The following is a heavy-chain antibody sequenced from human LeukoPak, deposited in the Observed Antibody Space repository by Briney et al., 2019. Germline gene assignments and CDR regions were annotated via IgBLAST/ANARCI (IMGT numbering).Heavy chain of an antibody. D-gene: IGHD2-15*01. V-gene: IGHV1-2*02. CDR2: INPNSGGT. CDR3: ARDSLNVVVAANDAFDI. CDR1: GYTFTSYY. J-gene: IGHJ3*02. Sequence: GASVKVSCKASGYTFTSYYMHWVRQAPGQGLEWMGWINPNSGGTNYAQNLQGRVTMTTDTSTSTAYMELRSLRSDDTAVYYCARDSLNVVVAANDAFDIWGQGTMVTVSS.